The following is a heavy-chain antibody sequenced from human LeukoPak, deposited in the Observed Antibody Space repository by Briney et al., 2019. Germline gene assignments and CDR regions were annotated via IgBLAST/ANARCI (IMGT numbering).Heavy chain of an antibody. CDR1: GFTFSDHY. V-gene: IGHV3-72*01. CDR3: VRVASAYYLDY. Sequence: EPGGSLRLSCAASGFTFSDHYVDWVRQAPGKGLEWIARSRNKANRYTTEYAAAVRGRFTISRDESNNSLFLQMNGLKSEDTAVYYCVRVASAYYLDYWGQGTLVAVSS. J-gene: IGHJ4*02. CDR2: SRNKANRYTT.